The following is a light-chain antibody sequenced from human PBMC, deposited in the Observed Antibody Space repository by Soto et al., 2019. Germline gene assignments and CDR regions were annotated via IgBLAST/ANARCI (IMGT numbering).Light chain of an antibody. V-gene: IGKV3-15*01. CDR2: GAS. CDR3: QQYNDWPT. Sequence: EIVMTQSPATLSVSTGERATLSCRASQSVSSNLAWYQQKPGQAPRLLIYGASTRATGVPARFSGSASGTDFTLTFSRLHYEDCTVYFWQQYNDWPTFGQGTKVEIK. J-gene: IGKJ1*01. CDR1: QSVSSN.